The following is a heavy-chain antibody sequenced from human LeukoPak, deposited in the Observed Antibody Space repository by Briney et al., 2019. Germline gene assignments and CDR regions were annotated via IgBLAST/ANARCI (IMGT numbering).Heavy chain of an antibody. D-gene: IGHD3-22*01. CDR1: GGSISSYY. CDR2: IYYSGST. CDR3: ARENYYDSSAYDY. V-gene: IGHV4-59*12. J-gene: IGHJ4*02. Sequence: PSETLSLTCTVSGGSISSYYWSWIRQPPGKGLEWIGYIYYSGSTYYNPSLKSRVTISVDTSKNQFSLKLSSVTAADTAVYYCARENYYDSSAYDYWGQGTLVTVSS.